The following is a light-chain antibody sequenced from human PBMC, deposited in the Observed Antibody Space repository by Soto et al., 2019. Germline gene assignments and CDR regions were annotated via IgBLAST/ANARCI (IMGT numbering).Light chain of an antibody. CDR1: SSDIGVYKY. J-gene: IGLJ2*01. CDR2: EVS. Sequence: QSALTQPASVSGSPGQSITISCTGTSSDIGVYKYVSWYQQHPGKAPNLMIYEVSNRPSGVSNRFSGSKSGNTASLTISGLKAEDEADYYGSSYTRSSTVVFGGGTKLTVL. CDR3: SSYTRSSTVV. V-gene: IGLV2-14*01.